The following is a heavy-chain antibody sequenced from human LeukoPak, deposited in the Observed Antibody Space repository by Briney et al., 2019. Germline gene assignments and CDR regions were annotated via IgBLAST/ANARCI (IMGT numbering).Heavy chain of an antibody. J-gene: IGHJ4*02. V-gene: IGHV3-30*18. Sequence: PGGSLRLSCAASGFTFSSYGMHWVRQAPGKGLEWVADISYDGSNKYYADSVKGRFTISRDNSKNTLYLQMNSLRAEDTAVYYCAKNSFPFHLRVHSDYWGQGTLVTVSS. CDR3: AKNSFPFHLRVHSDY. CDR1: GFTFSSYG. D-gene: IGHD1-1*01. CDR2: ISYDGSNK.